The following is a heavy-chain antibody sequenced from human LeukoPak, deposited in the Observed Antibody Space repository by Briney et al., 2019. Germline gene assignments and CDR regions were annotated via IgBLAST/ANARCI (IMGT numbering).Heavy chain of an antibody. CDR1: GFTFSSYA. V-gene: IGHV3-23*01. Sequence: GGSLRLSCSASGFTFSSYAMSWVRQAPGKGLEWVSAISGSGGSTYYADSVKGRSTISRDNYKNTLYLQMNSLRPEDTAVYSSAKDRTSYYDSSGYYYIVYYCDYWAQGTVVTVSS. CDR2: ISGSGGST. D-gene: IGHD3-22*01. CDR3: AKDRTSYYDSSGYYYIVYYCDY. J-gene: IGHJ4*02.